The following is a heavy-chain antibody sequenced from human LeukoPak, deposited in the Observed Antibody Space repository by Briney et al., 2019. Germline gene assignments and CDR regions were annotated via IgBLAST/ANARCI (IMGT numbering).Heavy chain of an antibody. Sequence: ASVKVSCEASGYTFTGYYMHWVRQAPGQGLEWMGWINPNSGGTNYAQKFRGRVTMTRDTSISTAYMELSRLRSDDTAVYYCARAHPNWGSRFDYWGQGTLVTVSS. V-gene: IGHV1-2*02. D-gene: IGHD7-27*01. CDR2: INPNSGGT. CDR1: GYTFTGYY. CDR3: ARAHPNWGSRFDY. J-gene: IGHJ4*02.